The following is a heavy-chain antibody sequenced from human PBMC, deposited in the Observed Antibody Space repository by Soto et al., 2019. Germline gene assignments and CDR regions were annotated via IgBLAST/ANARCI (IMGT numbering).Heavy chain of an antibody. CDR2: IYYSGST. J-gene: IGHJ6*03. CDR1: GGSISSYY. V-gene: IGHV4-59*01. Sequence: SETLSLTCTVSGGSISSYYWSWIRQPPGKGLEWIGYIYYSGSTNYNPSLKSRVTISVDTSKNQFSLKLSSVTAADTAVYYCARFTVTTLSKRNVNYYMDVWGKGTTVTVSS. CDR3: ARFTVTTLSKRNVNYYMDV. D-gene: IGHD4-4*01.